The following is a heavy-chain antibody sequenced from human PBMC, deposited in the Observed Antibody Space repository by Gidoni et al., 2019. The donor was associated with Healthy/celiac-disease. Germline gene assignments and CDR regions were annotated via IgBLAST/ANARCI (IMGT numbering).Heavy chain of an antibody. D-gene: IGHD3-9*01. J-gene: IGHJ4*02. V-gene: IGHV4-39*07. CDR1: GGSISSSSYY. Sequence: QLQLQESGPGLVKPSETLSLTCTVSGGSISSSSYYWGWIRQPPGKGLEWIGSIYYSGSTYYNPSLKSRVTISVDTSKNQFSLKLSSVTAADTAVYYCARDQGEYFDWLGGRESPRNYFDYWGQGTLVTVSS. CDR2: IYYSGST. CDR3: ARDQGEYFDWLGGRESPRNYFDY.